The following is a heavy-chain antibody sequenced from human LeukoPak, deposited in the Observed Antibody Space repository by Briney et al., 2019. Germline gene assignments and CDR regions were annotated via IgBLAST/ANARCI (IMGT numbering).Heavy chain of an antibody. V-gene: IGHV4-59*01. D-gene: IGHD3/OR15-3a*01. CDR3: ARSHSVWTSFDY. J-gene: IGHJ4*02. CDR1: GGTISSYY. Sequence: SETLSLTCTVSGGTISSYYWNWIRQPPGKGLEWMGYIYYSGSTNYNPSLKSRVTISVDTSKNQFSLKVSSVTAADTAVYYCARSHSVWTSFDYWGQGTLVTVSS. CDR2: IYYSGST.